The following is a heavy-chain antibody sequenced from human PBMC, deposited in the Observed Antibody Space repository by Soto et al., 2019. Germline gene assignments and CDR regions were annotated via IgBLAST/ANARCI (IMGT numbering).Heavy chain of an antibody. Sequence: QVQLQESGPGLVKPSQTLSLTCTVSGGSISSGGYYWSWIRQHPGKGLEWIGYIYYSGSTYYNPSRKSRDTISVDTSNHQFSQKLSSVTAADTAVYDWARDRATVTTSVYYYGMDVWGQGTTVTVSS. CDR2: IYYSGST. D-gene: IGHD4-17*01. J-gene: IGHJ6*02. CDR3: ARDRATVTTSVYYYGMDV. V-gene: IGHV4-31*03. CDR1: GGSISSGGYY.